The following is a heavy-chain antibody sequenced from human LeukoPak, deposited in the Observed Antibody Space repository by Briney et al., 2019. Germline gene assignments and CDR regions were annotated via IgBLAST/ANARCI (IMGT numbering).Heavy chain of an antibody. Sequence: GGSLRLSCAASGFTFSNYALSWVRQAPGKGLEWVSGISGSGDSTYYADSVKGRFTISRDNSKNTLYLQMNSLRAEDTAVYYCARRSGIAVAGAFDYWGQGTLVTVSS. CDR1: GFTFSNYA. J-gene: IGHJ4*02. CDR2: ISGSGDST. D-gene: IGHD6-19*01. V-gene: IGHV3-23*01. CDR3: ARRSGIAVAGAFDY.